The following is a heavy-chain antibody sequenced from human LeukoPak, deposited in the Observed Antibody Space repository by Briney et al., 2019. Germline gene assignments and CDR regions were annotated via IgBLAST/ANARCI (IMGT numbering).Heavy chain of an antibody. CDR3: ARLTKNDSGSFRFGKKKRGYMDV. J-gene: IGHJ6*03. Sequence: SETLSLTCTVSGGSISSSRYYGGWIRQPPGKGLEWIGSKYYSGSTYYNPSLKNRVTISVDTSKNQFSLKLSSVTAADTAVYYCARLTKNDSGSFRFGKKKRGYMDVWGKGTTVTVSS. V-gene: IGHV4-39*01. CDR2: KYYSGST. D-gene: IGHD3-10*01. CDR1: GGSISSSRYY.